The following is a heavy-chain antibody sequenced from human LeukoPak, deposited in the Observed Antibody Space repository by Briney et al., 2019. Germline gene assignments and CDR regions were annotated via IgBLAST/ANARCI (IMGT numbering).Heavy chain of an antibody. CDR2: ISSSSSTI. CDR3: ARDQYYAFDF. Sequence: GGSLRLSCAASGFTFSNYNMNWVRQAPGKGLEWVSFISSSSSTIYYADSVKGRFTVSRDNRMNSLFLQMNSLRDEDTAVYYCARDQYYAFDFWGQGTLATVSS. J-gene: IGHJ4*02. CDR1: GFTFSNYN. V-gene: IGHV3-48*02. D-gene: IGHD2/OR15-2a*01.